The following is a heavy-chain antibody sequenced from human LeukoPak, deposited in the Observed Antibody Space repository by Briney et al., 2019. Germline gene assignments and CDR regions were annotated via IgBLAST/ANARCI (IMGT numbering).Heavy chain of an antibody. CDR2: IRYDGSNK. V-gene: IGHV3-30*02. D-gene: IGHD3-10*01. CDR3: ANAKGPYGSGSIFDY. Sequence: PGGSLRLSCAASGFTFSSYGMHWVRQAPGKGLEWVAFIRYDGSNKYYADSVKGRFTISRDNSKNTLYLQMNSLRAEDTAVYYCANAKGPYGSGSIFDYWGQGTLVTVSS. CDR1: GFTFSSYG. J-gene: IGHJ4*02.